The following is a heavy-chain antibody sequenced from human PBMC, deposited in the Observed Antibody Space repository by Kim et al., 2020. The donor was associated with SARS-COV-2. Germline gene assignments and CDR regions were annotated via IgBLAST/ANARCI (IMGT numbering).Heavy chain of an antibody. D-gene: IGHD3-10*01. V-gene: IGHV4-31*03. CDR3: AGTTESEGGSGSYFGLDY. Sequence: SETLSLTCTVSGGSISSGGYYWSWIRQHPGKGLEWIGYIYYSGSTYYNPSLKSRVTISVDTSKNQFSLKLSSVTAADTAVYYCAGTTESEGGSGSYFGLDYWGQGTLVTVSS. CDR1: GGSISSGGYY. CDR2: IYYSGST. J-gene: IGHJ4*02.